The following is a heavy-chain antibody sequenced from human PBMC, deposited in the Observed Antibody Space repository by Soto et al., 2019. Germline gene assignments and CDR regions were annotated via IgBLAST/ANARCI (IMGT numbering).Heavy chain of an antibody. D-gene: IGHD3-16*02. CDR1: GFTFSSYG. J-gene: IGHJ6*03. Sequence: GGSLRLSCAASGFTFSSYGMHWVRQAPGKGLEWVAVISYDGSNKYYADSVKGRFTISRDNSKNTLYLQMNSLRAEDTAVYYCAKDLLGWLSSYMDVWGKGTTVTVSS. CDR3: AKDLLGWLSSYMDV. V-gene: IGHV3-30*18. CDR2: ISYDGSNK.